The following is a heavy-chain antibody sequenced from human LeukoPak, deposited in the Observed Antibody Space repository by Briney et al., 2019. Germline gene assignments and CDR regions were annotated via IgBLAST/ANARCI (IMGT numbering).Heavy chain of an antibody. Sequence: ASVKVSCKASGYTFTGYYMHWVRQAPGQGLEWMGIINPTGGSASYAQRFQGRVTMTRDTSTSTVYMDVSSLRSEDTAVYYCARGSPGGHIVVVTAIHFDYWGQGTLVTVSS. CDR3: ARGSPGGHIVVVTAIHFDY. J-gene: IGHJ4*02. CDR2: INPTGGSA. D-gene: IGHD2-21*02. CDR1: GYTFTGYY. V-gene: IGHV1-46*01.